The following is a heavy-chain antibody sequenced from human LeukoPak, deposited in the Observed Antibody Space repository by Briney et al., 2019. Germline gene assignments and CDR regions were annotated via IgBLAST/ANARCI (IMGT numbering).Heavy chain of an antibody. CDR3: ARGLAARRRGYFDY. V-gene: IGHV4-39*01. J-gene: IGHJ4*02. Sequence: SGTLSLTCTVSGGSISSSSYYWGWISQPPGKGLEWIGSIYYSGSTYYNPSLKSRVTISVDTSKNQFSLKLSSVTAADTAVYYCARGLAARRRGYFDYWGQGTLVTVSS. CDR2: IYYSGST. CDR1: GGSISSSSYY. D-gene: IGHD6-6*01.